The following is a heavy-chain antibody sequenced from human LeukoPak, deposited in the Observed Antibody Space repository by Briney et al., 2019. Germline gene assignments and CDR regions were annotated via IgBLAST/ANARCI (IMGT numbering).Heavy chain of an antibody. CDR1: GFTFSSYS. V-gene: IGHV3-48*02. CDR3: ARDPYGGRDDGAFDI. Sequence: PGGSLRLSCVASGFTFSSYSMSWVRQAPGKGLEWVSYISDSSRTIFYADSVKGRFTISRDNAKNSLYLQMNSLRDEDTAVYYCARDPYGGRDDGAFDIWGQGTMVTVSS. J-gene: IGHJ3*02. CDR2: ISDSSRTI. D-gene: IGHD4-23*01.